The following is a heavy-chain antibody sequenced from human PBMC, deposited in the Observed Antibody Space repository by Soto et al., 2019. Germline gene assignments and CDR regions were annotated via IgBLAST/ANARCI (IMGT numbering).Heavy chain of an antibody. J-gene: IGHJ4*02. CDR3: ARDRPEGRDYLYYFDY. V-gene: IGHV3-33*01. Sequence: QVQLVESGGGVVQPGRSLRLSCAASGFTFSTYGMHWVRQAPGKGLEWVAVIWYDGSNKYYTDSVKGRFTISRDNSKNPLYLQMNSLRAEDTAVYYCARDRPEGRDYLYYFDYWGQGTLVTVSS. CDR2: IWYDGSNK. CDR1: GFTFSTYG. D-gene: IGHD4-17*01.